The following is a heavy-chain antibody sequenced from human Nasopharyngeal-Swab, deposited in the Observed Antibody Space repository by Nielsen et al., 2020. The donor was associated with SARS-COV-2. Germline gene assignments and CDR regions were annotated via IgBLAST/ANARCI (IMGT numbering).Heavy chain of an antibody. CDR3: ARAGRGYYYTYFDY. Sequence: SETLSLTCAVSGGSINSGDNSWSWIRQPPGKGLEWIGYIYHSGSTYYNPSLKSRVTISVDRSKNQFSLNLSSVTAADTAVYYCARAGRGYYYTYFDYWGQGTLVTVSS. J-gene: IGHJ4*02. CDR1: GGSINSGDNS. CDR2: IYHSGST. V-gene: IGHV4-30-2*01. D-gene: IGHD3-22*01.